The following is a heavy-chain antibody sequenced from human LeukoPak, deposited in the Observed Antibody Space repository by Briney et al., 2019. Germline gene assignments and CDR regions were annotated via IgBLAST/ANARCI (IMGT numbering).Heavy chain of an antibody. Sequence: EASVKVSCKASGYTFTGYYLHWVRQAPGQGLEWMGWINPNSGGTNYAQKFQGRVTMTRDTSISTAYMELSRLRSDDTAVYHCARERAEALAYCGGDCYFDYWGQGTLVTVSS. D-gene: IGHD2-21*02. J-gene: IGHJ4*02. CDR1: GYTFTGYY. CDR2: INPNSGGT. CDR3: ARERAEALAYCGGDCYFDY. V-gene: IGHV1-2*02.